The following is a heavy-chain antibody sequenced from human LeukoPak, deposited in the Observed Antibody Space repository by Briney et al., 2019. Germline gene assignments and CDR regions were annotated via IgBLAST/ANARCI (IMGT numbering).Heavy chain of an antibody. J-gene: IGHJ6*03. CDR3: ASGSYAYYYMDV. V-gene: IGHV4-59*01. D-gene: IGHD1-26*01. CDR1: GGSISSYY. CDR2: IYYSGST. Sequence: SETLSLTCTVSGGSISSYYWSWIRQPPGKGPEWIGYIYYSGSTTYNPSLKSRVTISVDTSKNQFSLKLSSVTTADTAVYYCASGSYAYYYMDVWGKGTTVTVSS.